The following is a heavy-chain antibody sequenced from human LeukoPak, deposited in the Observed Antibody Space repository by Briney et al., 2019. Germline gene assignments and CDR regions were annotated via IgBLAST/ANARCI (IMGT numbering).Heavy chain of an antibody. D-gene: IGHD2-15*01. CDR2: INTNTGNP. CDR1: GYTFTSYA. V-gene: IGHV7-4-1*02. CDR3: ARDLYRYCSGGSCHLFGY. J-gene: IGHJ4*02. Sequence: ASVKVSFKASGYTFTSYAINWVRQVPGQGLEWMGWINTNTGNPTYAQGFTGRFVFSLDTSVSTACLQISSLKAEDTAVYYCARDLYRYCSGGSCHLFGYWGQGNLVTVSS.